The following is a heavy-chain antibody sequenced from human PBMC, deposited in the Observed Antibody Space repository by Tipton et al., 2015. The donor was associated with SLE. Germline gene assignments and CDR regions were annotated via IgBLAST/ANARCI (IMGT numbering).Heavy chain of an antibody. D-gene: IGHD3-22*01. CDR1: GFTFSSHW. CDR2: LSRDGSNT. V-gene: IGHV3-74*01. CDR3: GRGVYSEGSVGMDV. Sequence: SLRLSCAASGFTFSSHWMYWVRQAPGKGLVWVSRLSRDGSNTYYADSVEGRFTISRDNAKNTLYLQMHSLRVDDTAVYYCGRGVYSEGSVGMDVWGQGTTVTVSS. J-gene: IGHJ6*02.